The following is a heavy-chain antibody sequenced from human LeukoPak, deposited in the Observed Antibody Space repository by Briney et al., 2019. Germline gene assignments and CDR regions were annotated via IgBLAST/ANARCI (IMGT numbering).Heavy chain of an antibody. J-gene: IGHJ3*02. D-gene: IGHD5-18*01. CDR1: GGSISTYY. CDR2: IYYSGST. Sequence: PSETLSLTCTVSGGSISTYYWSWIRQPPGKGLEWIGYIYYSGSTNYNPSLKSRVTISVDTSKNQFSLELSSVTAADTAVYYCARADDIRAMVIVPAFDIWGQGTMVTVSS. V-gene: IGHV4-59*01. CDR3: ARADDIRAMVIVPAFDI.